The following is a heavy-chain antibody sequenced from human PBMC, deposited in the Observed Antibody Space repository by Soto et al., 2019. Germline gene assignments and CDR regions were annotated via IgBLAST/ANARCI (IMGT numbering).Heavy chain of an antibody. V-gene: IGHV1-58*01. Sequence: ASVKVSCKASGFTYTSSAFQWVRQARGQRLEWIGWIAVGSGYTNYAQRFQDRVTLTRDMSTATTYMELSRLTSEDTAIYYCAADATAWQQMVPSDYWGQGTLVTVSS. CDR3: AADATAWQQMVPSDY. CDR2: IAVGSGYT. CDR1: GFTYTSSA. J-gene: IGHJ4*02. D-gene: IGHD2-8*01.